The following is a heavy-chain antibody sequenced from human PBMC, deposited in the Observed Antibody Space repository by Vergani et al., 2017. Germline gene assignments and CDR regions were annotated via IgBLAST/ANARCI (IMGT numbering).Heavy chain of an antibody. CDR2: ISSSSTTI. J-gene: IGHJ4*02. D-gene: IGHD5-24*01. CDR1: GFTFSSYS. Sequence: EVQLVESGGGLVQPGGSLRLSCAASGFTFSSYSMNWVRQAPGKGLEWVSYISSSSTTIYYADSVKGRFTISRDNAKNSLYLQMNSLRAEDTAVYYCAGDGRSRDGYNLYLRPWYYFDYWGQGTLVTVSS. CDR3: AGDGRSRDGYNLYLRPWYYFDY. V-gene: IGHV3-48*04.